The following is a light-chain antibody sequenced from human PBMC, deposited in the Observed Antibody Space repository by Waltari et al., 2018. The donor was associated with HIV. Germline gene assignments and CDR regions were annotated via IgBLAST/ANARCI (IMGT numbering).Light chain of an antibody. J-gene: IGLJ2*01. CDR1: IIVLYDNPY. Sequence: QSPPTQPASVTPPPRQSITISCTPIIIVLYDNPYVSLYQQHPGKAPKLWSYGFSKRPSEVSDLFSGSKSGTTAFLTITGLQAEDEADYYCGSCGGGNGLRVFGGGTKVIVL. CDR2: GFS. V-gene: IGLV2-23*02. CDR3: GSCGGGNGLRV.